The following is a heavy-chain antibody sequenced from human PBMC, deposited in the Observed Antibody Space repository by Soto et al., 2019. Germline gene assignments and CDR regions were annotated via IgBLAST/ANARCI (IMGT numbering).Heavy chain of an antibody. V-gene: IGHV5-51*01. CDR3: ARQSYYYGSGGYTENWFDP. J-gene: IGHJ5*02. CDR1: GYSFTSYW. Sequence: PGESLKISCKGSGYSFTSYWIGWVRQMPGKGLEWMGIIYPGDSDTRYSPSFQGQVTISADKSISTAYLQWSSLKASDTAMYYCARQSYYYGSGGYTENWFDPWGQGTLVTVSS. CDR2: IYPGDSDT. D-gene: IGHD3-10*01.